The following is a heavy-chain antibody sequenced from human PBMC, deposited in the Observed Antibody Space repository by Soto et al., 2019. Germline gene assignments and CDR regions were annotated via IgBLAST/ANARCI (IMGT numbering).Heavy chain of an antibody. CDR3: ARLTADDAFDI. Sequence: ASVKASSKDSGFAITSSGRSWVRQAHGQGLEWMGWISAYNGNTNYAQKLQGRVTMTTDTSTSTAYMELRSLRSDDTAVYYCARLTADDAFDIWGQGTMVTVSS. J-gene: IGHJ3*02. CDR1: GFAITSSG. CDR2: ISAYNGNT. V-gene: IGHV1-18*01.